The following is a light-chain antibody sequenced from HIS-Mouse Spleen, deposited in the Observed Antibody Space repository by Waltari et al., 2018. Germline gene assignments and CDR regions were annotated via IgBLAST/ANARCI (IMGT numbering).Light chain of an antibody. CDR2: EDS. CDR1: ALPKKY. V-gene: IGLV3-10*01. CDR3: YATDSSGNHRV. J-gene: IGLJ2*01. Sequence: SLSAGQTARITCSGDALPKKYAYWYQQKSGQAPVLVIYEDSKRPSGIPERFSGSISGTMATLTISGAQVEDEADYYCYATDSSGNHRVFGGGTKLTVL.